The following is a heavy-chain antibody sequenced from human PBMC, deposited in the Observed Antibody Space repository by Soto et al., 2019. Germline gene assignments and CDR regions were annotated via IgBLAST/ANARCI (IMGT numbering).Heavy chain of an antibody. Sequence: EVQLLESGGGLVQPGGSLRLSCAASGFTFSSYAMSWVRQAPGKGLEWVSAISGSGGSTYYADSVKGRFTISRDNSKNTLYLQMNSLRAEDTALYYCAKDKRYYDSSGPTANWGQGTLVTFSS. CDR2: ISGSGGST. V-gene: IGHV3-23*01. D-gene: IGHD3-22*01. CDR1: GFTFSSYA. J-gene: IGHJ1*01. CDR3: AKDKRYYDSSGPTAN.